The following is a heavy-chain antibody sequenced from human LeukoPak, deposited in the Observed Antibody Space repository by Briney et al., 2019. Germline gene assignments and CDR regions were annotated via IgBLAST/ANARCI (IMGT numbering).Heavy chain of an antibody. CDR2: ISGSGDTT. V-gene: IGHV3-23*01. Sequence: GGSLRLSCAASGFTFRSYAMSWVRQAPGKGLEWVSAISGSGDTTYYADSVKGRFTISRDNSKNTLYLQMNSLRPDDTAVYYCAKVGARGCSSSTCFIYWGQGTLVTVSS. CDR1: GFTFRSYA. D-gene: IGHD2-2*01. J-gene: IGHJ4*02. CDR3: AKVGARGCSSSTCFIY.